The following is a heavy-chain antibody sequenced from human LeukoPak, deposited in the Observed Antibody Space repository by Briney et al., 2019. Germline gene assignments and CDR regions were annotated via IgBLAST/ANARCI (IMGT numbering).Heavy chain of an antibody. CDR3: AKDLTVVLAAHFDY. V-gene: IGHV3-21*01. CDR1: GFTFSSYS. CDR2: ISSSSSYI. Sequence: GGSLRLSCAASGFTFSSYSMNWVRQAPGKGLEWVSSISSSSSYIYYADSVKGRFTISRDNAKNSLYLKMNSLSAEDPAVYYCAKDLTVVLAAHFDYWGQGTLVTVSS. J-gene: IGHJ4*02. D-gene: IGHD2-15*01.